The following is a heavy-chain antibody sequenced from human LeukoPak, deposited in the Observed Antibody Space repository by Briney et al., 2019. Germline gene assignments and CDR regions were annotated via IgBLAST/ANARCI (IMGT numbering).Heavy chain of an antibody. Sequence: GGSLRLSCPASGFTFSSYWMAWVRQAPGKGLEWVANIKEDGSEKHYGDSVKGRFTISRDNAKNSPYLQMSSLRAEDTAVYYCARAGLLWFGESYFDYWGQGTLVTVSS. CDR2: IKEDGSEK. D-gene: IGHD3-10*01. J-gene: IGHJ4*02. CDR1: GFTFSSYW. V-gene: IGHV3-7*01. CDR3: ARAGLLWFGESYFDY.